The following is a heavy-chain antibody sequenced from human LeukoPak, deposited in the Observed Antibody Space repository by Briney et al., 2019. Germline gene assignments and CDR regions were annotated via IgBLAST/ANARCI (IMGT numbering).Heavy chain of an antibody. J-gene: IGHJ4*02. V-gene: IGHV3-21*01. D-gene: IGHD6-13*01. CDR3: ARGAYSSSWYYFNY. Sequence: PGGSLRLSCAASGFTFSSYSMNWVRQAPGKGLEWVSSISSSSSYIYYADSVKGRFTISRDSAKNSLYLQMNSLRAEDTAVYYCARGAYSSSWYYFNYWGQGILVTVSS. CDR1: GFTFSSYS. CDR2: ISSSSSYI.